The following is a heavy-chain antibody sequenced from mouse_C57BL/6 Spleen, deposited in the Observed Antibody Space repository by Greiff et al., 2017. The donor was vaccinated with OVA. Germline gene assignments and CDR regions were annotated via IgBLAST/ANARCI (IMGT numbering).Heavy chain of an antibody. J-gene: IGHJ3*01. CDR2: IDPSDSYT. V-gene: IGHV1-69*01. D-gene: IGHD3-2*02. Sequence: VQLQQPGAELVMPGASVKLSCKASGYTFTSYWMHWVKQRPGQGLEWIGEIDPSDSYTNYNQKFKGKSTLTVDKSSSTAYMQLSSLTSEDSAVYYCAVGAAQATVAYWGQGTLVTVSA. CDR1: GYTFTSYW. CDR3: AVGAAQATVAY.